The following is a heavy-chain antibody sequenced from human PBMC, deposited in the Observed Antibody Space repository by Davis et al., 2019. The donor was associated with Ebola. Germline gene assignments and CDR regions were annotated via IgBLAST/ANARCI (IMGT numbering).Heavy chain of an antibody. J-gene: IGHJ4*02. V-gene: IGHV3-49*03. Sequence: PGGSLRLSCTASGFTFGDYAMSWFRQAPGKGLEWVGFIRSKAYGGTTEYAASVKGRFTISRDDSKSIAYLQMNSLKTEDTAVYYCTREGITTRFDYWGQGTLVTVSS. CDR1: GFTFGDYA. CDR2: IRSKAYGGTT. D-gene: IGHD3-16*01. CDR3: TREGITTRFDY.